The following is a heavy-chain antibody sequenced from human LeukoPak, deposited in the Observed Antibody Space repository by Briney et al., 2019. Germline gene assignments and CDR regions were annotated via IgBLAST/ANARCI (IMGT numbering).Heavy chain of an antibody. CDR2: IIPIFGTA. CDR3: AFDYYDSSGYYYRLDY. Sequence: SVKVSCKASGYTFTGYYMHWVRQAPGQGLEWMGGIIPIFGTANYAQKFQGRVTITADESTSTAYMELSSLRSEDTAVYYCAFDYYDSSGYYYRLDYWGQGTLVTVSS. CDR1: GYTFTGYY. D-gene: IGHD3-22*01. V-gene: IGHV1-69*13. J-gene: IGHJ4*02.